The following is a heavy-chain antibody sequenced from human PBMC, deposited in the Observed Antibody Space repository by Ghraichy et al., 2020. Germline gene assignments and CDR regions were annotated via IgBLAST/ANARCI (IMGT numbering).Heavy chain of an antibody. CDR1: HFTHNNAG. D-gene: IGHD1-1*01. Sequence: GGSLRLSCTPSHFTHNNAGMNWVRQAPGKGLEWVSFIRDDGIDKRYAESVRGRFTVSRDNSKSTLFLQMDSLRPEDTAIYYCAKVDQVHRWKDPWGQGTPVTVSS. CDR2: IRDDGIDK. CDR3: AKVDQVHRWKDP. J-gene: IGHJ5*02. V-gene: IGHV3-30*02.